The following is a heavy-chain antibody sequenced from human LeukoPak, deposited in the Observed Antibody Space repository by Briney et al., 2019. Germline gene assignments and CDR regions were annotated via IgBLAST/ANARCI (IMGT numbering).Heavy chain of an antibody. V-gene: IGHV3-7*03. Sequence: GGSLRLSCAASGFTFSRSWMSWVRQTPGKGLEWLANIKEDGSEKYYVDSVKGRLIISRDNAKKSVYLQMNSLGAADTAVYYCAKSVGSPADYWGQGTLVTVSS. J-gene: IGHJ4*02. CDR1: GFTFSRSW. CDR2: IKEDGSEK. CDR3: AKSVGSPADY. D-gene: IGHD1-26*01.